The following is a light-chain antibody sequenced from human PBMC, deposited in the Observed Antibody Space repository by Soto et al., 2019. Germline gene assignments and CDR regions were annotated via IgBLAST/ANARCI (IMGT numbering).Light chain of an antibody. V-gene: IGLV2-23*02. CDR1: SSDVGSYNL. J-gene: IGLJ3*02. CDR2: EVS. CDR3: CSYAGRWV. Sequence: QSVLTQPASVSGSPGQSITISCTGTSSDVGSYNLVSWYQQHPGKAPKLMIYEVSKRPSGVSNRFSGSKSGNTASLTISGLQAEDEADYYCCSYAGRWVFGGGTQLTVL.